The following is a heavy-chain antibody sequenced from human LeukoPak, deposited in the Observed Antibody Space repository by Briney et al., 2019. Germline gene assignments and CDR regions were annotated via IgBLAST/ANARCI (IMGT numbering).Heavy chain of an antibody. Sequence: GGPLRLSCAASGFTFSSYAMSWVRQAPGKGLEWVSTLSGSGGNTYYADSVKGRVTISRDNSKNTLYLQMNSLRAEDTAVYHCAKGSYYYDSADYFDYWGQGTLVTVSS. D-gene: IGHD3-22*01. CDR1: GFTFSSYA. CDR2: LSGSGGNT. V-gene: IGHV3-23*01. CDR3: AKGSYYYDSADYFDY. J-gene: IGHJ4*02.